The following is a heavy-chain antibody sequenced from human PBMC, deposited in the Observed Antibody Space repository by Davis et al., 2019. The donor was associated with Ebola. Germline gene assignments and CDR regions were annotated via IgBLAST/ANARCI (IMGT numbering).Heavy chain of an antibody. Sequence: MPSETLSLTCPVSGGSISSSSYYWGWIRQPPGKGLEWIGSIYYSGSTYYNPSLKSRVTISVDTSKNQFSLKLSSVTAADTAVYYCARLREGVTTLDYWGQGTLVTVSS. V-gene: IGHV4-39*01. J-gene: IGHJ4*02. CDR2: IYYSGST. CDR1: GGSISSSSYY. CDR3: ARLREGVTTLDY. D-gene: IGHD4-17*01.